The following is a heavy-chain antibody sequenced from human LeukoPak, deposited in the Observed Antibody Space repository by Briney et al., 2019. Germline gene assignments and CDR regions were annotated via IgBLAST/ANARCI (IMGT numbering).Heavy chain of an antibody. CDR3: ANLPPYGDYAY. CDR1: GFRLTTYG. CDR2: IPFDGSDE. V-gene: IGHV3-30*02. D-gene: IGHD4-17*01. J-gene: IGHJ4*02. Sequence: GGSLRISCEVSGFRLTTYGTHWVRQAPGKGLEWVAYIPFDGSDEYYVDSVKGRFSISRDNSKNTLFLQMDSLRPEDTAVYYCANLPPYGDYAYWGQGTLVTVSS.